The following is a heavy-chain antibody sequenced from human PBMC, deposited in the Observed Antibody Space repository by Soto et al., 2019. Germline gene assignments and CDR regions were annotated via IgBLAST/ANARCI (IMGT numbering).Heavy chain of an antibody. V-gene: IGHV4-4*07. CDR2: LYPSGGA. J-gene: IGHJ3*02. CDR3: AREDEVITGFHI. CDR1: GASLRRNY. D-gene: IGHD3-22*01. Sequence: QVQLQESGPGLVKTSETLSLSCSVSGASLRRNYWNWIRQSAGKRLEWMGRLYPSGGANYNPSLTRGVVMSLEASKNQFSPTLMSVPASETAVYYWAREDEVITGFHIWG.